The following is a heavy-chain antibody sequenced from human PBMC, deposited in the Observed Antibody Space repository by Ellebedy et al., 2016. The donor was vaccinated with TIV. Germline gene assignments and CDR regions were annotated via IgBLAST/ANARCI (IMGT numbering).Heavy chain of an antibody. CDR3: AKPPMGQLYFDY. CDR2: ITSSCDNT. D-gene: IGHD3-10*01. Sequence: GESLKISCAASGFTFSSNAMSWVRQAPGKGLEWISSITSSCDNTYYADSVKGRFTISRDNSKNTLYLHMNSLRAEDTAVYYCAKPPMGQLYFDYWGQGTLVTVPS. J-gene: IGHJ4*02. CDR1: GFTFSSNA. V-gene: IGHV3-23*01.